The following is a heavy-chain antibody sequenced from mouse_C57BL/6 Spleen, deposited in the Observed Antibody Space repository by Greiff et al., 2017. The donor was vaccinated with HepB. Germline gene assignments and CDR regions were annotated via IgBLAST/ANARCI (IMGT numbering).Heavy chain of an antibody. D-gene: IGHD2-2*01. CDR3: ARGLNYAMDY. V-gene: IGHV1-64*01. CDR2: IHPNSGST. J-gene: IGHJ4*01. Sequence: QVHVKQSGAELVKPGASVKLSCKASGYTFTSYWMHWVKQRPGQGLEWIGMIHPNSGSTNYNEKFKSKATLTVDKSSSTAYMQLSSLTSEDSAVYYCARGLNYAMDYWGQGTSVTVSS. CDR1: GYTFTSYW.